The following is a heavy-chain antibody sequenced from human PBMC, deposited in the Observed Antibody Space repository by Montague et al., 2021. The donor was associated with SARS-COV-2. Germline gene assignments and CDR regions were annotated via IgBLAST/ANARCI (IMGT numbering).Heavy chain of an antibody. V-gene: IGHV4-59*01. D-gene: IGHD6-19*01. CDR3: ARGSGWMGNAFDI. CDR1: GGSISSYY. Sequence: SETLSLTCTVSGGSISSYYWSWIRQPPGKGLEWIGYIYYSGSTNYNPSLRSRVTISVDTSKNQFTLKLSSVTAADTAVYYCARGSGWMGNAFDIWGQGTMVTVSS. J-gene: IGHJ3*02. CDR2: IYYSGST.